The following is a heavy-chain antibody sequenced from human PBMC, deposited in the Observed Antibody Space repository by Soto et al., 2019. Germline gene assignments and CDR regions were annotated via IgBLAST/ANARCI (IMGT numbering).Heavy chain of an antibody. Sequence: VPLVESGGGVVQPGRSLRLSCAGSGFIFKNYALNWVRQAPGKGLEWVASITRDGYNKYYADSVKGRFTISRDNSRDTLSLQMTALTIEDSSVYYCTKSSGGSSSVGMDYWGQGTRVTVSS. J-gene: IGHJ4*02. CDR2: ITRDGYNK. D-gene: IGHD6-6*01. V-gene: IGHV3-30*04. CDR1: GFIFKNYA. CDR3: TKSSGGSSSVGMDY.